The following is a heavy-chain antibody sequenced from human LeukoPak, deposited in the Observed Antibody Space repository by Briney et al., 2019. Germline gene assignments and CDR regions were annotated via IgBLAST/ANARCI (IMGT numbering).Heavy chain of an antibody. CDR3: VREGGSYYGY. CDR1: GFTYNTYW. V-gene: IGHV3-74*01. J-gene: IGHJ4*02. D-gene: IGHD1-26*01. Sequence: GGSLRLSCAASGFTYNTYWMHWLRQAPGKGLVWVSRINGDGSGTRYADSVEGRFTISRDNAKNTVYLQMNSLRAEDTAVYYCVREGGSYYGYWGQGTLVTVSS. CDR2: INGDGSGT.